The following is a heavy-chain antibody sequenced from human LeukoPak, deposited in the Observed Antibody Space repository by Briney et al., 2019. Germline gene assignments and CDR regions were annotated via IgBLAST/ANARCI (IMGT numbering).Heavy chain of an antibody. Sequence: SVKVSCKASGGTFSSYAISWVRQAPGQGLEWMGGIIPIFGTANYAQKFQGRVTITADESTSTAYMELSSLRSEDTAVYYCARPLGYCSGGSCYNDAFDIWGQGTMVTVSS. D-gene: IGHD2-15*01. CDR3: ARPLGYCSGGSCYNDAFDI. J-gene: IGHJ3*02. CDR2: IIPIFGTA. CDR1: GGTFSSYA. V-gene: IGHV1-69*13.